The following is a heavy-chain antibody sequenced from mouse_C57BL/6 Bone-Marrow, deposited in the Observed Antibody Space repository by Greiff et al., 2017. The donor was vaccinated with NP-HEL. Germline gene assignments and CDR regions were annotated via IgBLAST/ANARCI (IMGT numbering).Heavy chain of an antibody. CDR2: ISNGGGST. J-gene: IGHJ1*03. V-gene: IGHV5-12*01. Sequence: DVKLVESGGGLVQPGGSLKLSCAASGFTFSDYYMYWVRQTPEKRLEWVAYISNGGGSTYYPDTVKGRFTFSRDNAKNTLYLQMSRLKSEDTAMYYCARPGNGNYGVWYFDVWGTGTTVTVSS. D-gene: IGHD2-1*01. CDR3: ARPGNGNYGVWYFDV. CDR1: GFTFSDYY.